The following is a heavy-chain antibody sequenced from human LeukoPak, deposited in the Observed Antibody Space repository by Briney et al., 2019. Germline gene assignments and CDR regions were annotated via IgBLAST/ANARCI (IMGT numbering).Heavy chain of an antibody. Sequence: GGSLRLSCAASGFTVSTNYMSWVRQAPGKGLEWVSIIYTGGNTYYADSVKGRFTISRDNSKNTLYLQMNSLRAEDTAVYYCARDPSLDVWGQGTTVTVSS. J-gene: IGHJ6*02. V-gene: IGHV3-53*01. CDR3: ARDPSLDV. CDR1: GFTVSTNY. CDR2: IYTGGNT.